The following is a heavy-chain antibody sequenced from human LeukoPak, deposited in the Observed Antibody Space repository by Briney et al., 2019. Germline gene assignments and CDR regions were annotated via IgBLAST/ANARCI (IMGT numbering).Heavy chain of an antibody. CDR2: ITSSSSTI. D-gene: IGHD3-16*02. CDR3: VSGNDPDYVWGTYRLDAFDI. J-gene: IGHJ3*02. CDR1: GFAFSTYS. V-gene: IGHV3-48*01. Sequence: GGSLRLSCAASGFAFSTYSMNWVRQAPGKGLEWVSKITSSSSTIHYADSVKGRFTISRDNAKNSLYLHMNSLRAEDTAVYYCVSGNDPDYVWGTYRLDAFDIWGEGTMVIVSS.